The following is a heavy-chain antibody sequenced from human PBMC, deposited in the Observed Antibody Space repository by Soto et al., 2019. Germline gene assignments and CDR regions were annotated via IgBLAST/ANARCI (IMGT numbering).Heavy chain of an antibody. CDR2: IIPIFGTA. V-gene: IGHV1-69*13. D-gene: IGHD3-10*01. CDR1: GGTFSSYA. Sequence: ASVKVSCKASGGTFSSYAISWVRQAPGQGLEWMGGIIPIFGTANYAQKFQGRDTITADESTGTAYMELSSLRSEDTAVYYCARESITMVRGVIIPPDYYYGMDVWGQGTTVTVSS. J-gene: IGHJ6*02. CDR3: ARESITMVRGVIIPPDYYYGMDV.